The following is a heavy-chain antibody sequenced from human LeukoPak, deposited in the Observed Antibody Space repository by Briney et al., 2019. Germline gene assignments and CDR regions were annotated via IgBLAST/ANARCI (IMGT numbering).Heavy chain of an antibody. CDR3: ASSSDIYGSGSYFNSLGDV. D-gene: IGHD3-10*01. Sequence: GGSLRLSCAASGFTFSSYWMTWVRQAPGKGLEWLANIKQDGREKNYVDSVRGRFSISRDNAKNSLYLQMNSLRAEDTAVYYCASSSDIYGSGSYFNSLGDVWGKGTTVSISS. V-gene: IGHV3-7*03. CDR1: GFTFSSYW. CDR2: IKQDGREK. J-gene: IGHJ6*04.